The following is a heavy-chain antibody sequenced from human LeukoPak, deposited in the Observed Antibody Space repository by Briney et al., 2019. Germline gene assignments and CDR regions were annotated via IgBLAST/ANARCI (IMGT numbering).Heavy chain of an antibody. D-gene: IGHD4-17*01. V-gene: IGHV4-38-2*02. CDR3: ARADYSLVTTSSFDP. J-gene: IGHJ5*02. Sequence: SETLSLICSVSSYSINSNYYWGWIRQSPGKGLEWIGSIYHTGSTYYNPSLKSRVTISLDASNKQFSLRLSSVTAADTAVYYCARADYSLVTTSSFDPWGQGTLVTVSS. CDR1: SYSINSNYY. CDR2: IYHTGST.